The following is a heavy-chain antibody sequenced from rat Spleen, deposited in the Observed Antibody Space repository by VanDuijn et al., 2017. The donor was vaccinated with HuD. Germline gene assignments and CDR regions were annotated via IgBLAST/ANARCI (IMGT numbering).Heavy chain of an antibody. CDR1: GFTFSDYN. CDR2: ISYNGRGT. J-gene: IGHJ2*01. V-gene: IGHV5-7*01. CDR3: TRHAVTTGVDYFDY. D-gene: IGHD1-11*01. Sequence: EVQLVESGGGLVQPGRSLKLSCAASGFTFSDYNMAWVRQAPKKGLEWVATISYNGRGTYYGDSVQGRLTISRDSAESTLSLQMDSLRSEDTATYFCTRHAVTTGVDYFDYWGQGVVVTVSS.